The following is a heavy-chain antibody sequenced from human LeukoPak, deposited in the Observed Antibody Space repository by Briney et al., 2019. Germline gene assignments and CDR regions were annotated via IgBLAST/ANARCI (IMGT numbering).Heavy chain of an antibody. V-gene: IGHV1-2*06. CDR3: ARPRHVLRYFDWLSI. CDR2: INPNSGGT. J-gene: IGHJ4*02. Sequence: ASVKVSCKASGYTFTGYYMHWVRQAPGQGLEWMGRINPNSGGTNYAQKFQGRVTMTRDTSISTAYMELSRLRSDDTAVYYRARPRHVLRYFDWLSIWGQGTLVTVSS. CDR1: GYTFTGYY. D-gene: IGHD3-9*01.